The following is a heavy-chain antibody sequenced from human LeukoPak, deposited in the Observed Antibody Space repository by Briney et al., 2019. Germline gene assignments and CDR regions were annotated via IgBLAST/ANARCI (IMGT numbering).Heavy chain of an antibody. CDR1: GDSISSSSYY. Sequence: TSETLSLTCTVSGDSISSSSYYWGWIRQPPGKGLEWIGSIYFSGTTYYNPSLKSRVTMSADTSKKQFSLKLNSATAADTAVYYCARVLDLSKRGLDAFDIWGQGTMVTVSS. V-gene: IGHV4-39*07. D-gene: IGHD3-16*01. CDR2: IYFSGTT. CDR3: ARVLDLSKRGLDAFDI. J-gene: IGHJ3*02.